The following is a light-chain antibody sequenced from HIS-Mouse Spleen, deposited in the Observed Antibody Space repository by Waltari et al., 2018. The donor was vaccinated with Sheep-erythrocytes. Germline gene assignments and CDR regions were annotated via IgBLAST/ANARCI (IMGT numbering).Light chain of an antibody. Sequence: SYELTQPPSVSVSPGQTARITCSGDALPKKYAYWYQQKPGHSPVLVIYQDSKRPSGLPERFSGSNSGNTATLTISGTQAMDEADYYCQAWDSSTVVFGGGTKLTVL. CDR2: QDS. J-gene: IGLJ2*01. V-gene: IGLV3-1*01. CDR1: ALPKKY. CDR3: QAWDSSTVV.